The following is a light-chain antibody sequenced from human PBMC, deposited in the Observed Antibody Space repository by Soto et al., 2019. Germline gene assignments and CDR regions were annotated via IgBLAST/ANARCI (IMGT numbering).Light chain of an antibody. V-gene: IGKV3-15*01. CDR2: GAS. CDR1: QSVSSN. Sequence: EIVMTQSPATLSVSPGERATLSCRASQSVSSNLAWYQQKPVQAPRRLIYGASTRATGIPARFSGSGSGTEFTLTISGLQSEDFAVYYCQQYNNWWTFGQGTKVEIK. CDR3: QQYNNWWT. J-gene: IGKJ1*01.